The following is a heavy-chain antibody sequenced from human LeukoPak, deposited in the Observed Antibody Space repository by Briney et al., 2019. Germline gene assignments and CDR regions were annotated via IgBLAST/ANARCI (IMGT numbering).Heavy chain of an antibody. CDR2: IYHSGSP. CDR1: GYSISSGYY. J-gene: IGHJ4*02. Sequence: SETLSLTCAVSGYSISSGYYWGWLRQPPEKGREWIGSIYHSGSPYYHPSLKSRVPISVDTSKNLFSLKLSSVPAADTPVYTCARQGLTGYSSGWYYWGQGTLVTVSS. CDR3: ARQGLTGYSSGWYY. D-gene: IGHD6-19*01. V-gene: IGHV4-38-2*01.